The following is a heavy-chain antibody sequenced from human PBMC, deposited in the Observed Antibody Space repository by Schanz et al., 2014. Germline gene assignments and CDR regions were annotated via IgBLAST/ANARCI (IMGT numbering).Heavy chain of an antibody. V-gene: IGHV3-48*04. CDR3: VSQTGSPNY. Sequence: EVQLVESGGGLIQPGGSLRLSCAASGFGFSSYSMNWVRQAPGKGLEWVSYISSSSSTRYYADSVKGRFTISRDNAKRSLFLQMNSLRVEDTAVYFCVSQTGSPNYWGQGTLVTVSS. CDR1: GFGFSSYS. J-gene: IGHJ4*02. D-gene: IGHD6-13*01. CDR2: ISSSSSTR.